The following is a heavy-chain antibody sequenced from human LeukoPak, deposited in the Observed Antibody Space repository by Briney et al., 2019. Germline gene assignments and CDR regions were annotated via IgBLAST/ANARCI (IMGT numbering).Heavy chain of an antibody. V-gene: IGHV3-23*01. Sequence: GGSLRLSCAASGFTFSSYGMSWVRQAPGKGLEWVSAISGSGGSTYYADSVKGRFTISRDNSKNTLYLQMNSLRAEDTAVYYCAKDRVSVYYYDSSGYYYFDYWGQGTLVTVSS. CDR1: GFTFSSYG. CDR2: ISGSGGST. D-gene: IGHD3-22*01. CDR3: AKDRVSVYYYDSSGYYYFDY. J-gene: IGHJ4*02.